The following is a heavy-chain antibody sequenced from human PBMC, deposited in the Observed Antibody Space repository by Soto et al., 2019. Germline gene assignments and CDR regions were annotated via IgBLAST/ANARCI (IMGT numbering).Heavy chain of an antibody. J-gene: IGHJ4*02. V-gene: IGHV3-66*04. CDR3: ARHGYSYGGGYFDY. CDR1: GFTVSSNY. D-gene: IGHD5-18*01. CDR2: IYSGGSA. Sequence: EVQLVESGGGLVQPGGSLRLSCAASGFTVSSNYMSLVRQAPGKGLEWGSVIYSGGSAYYADSVKGRFTISRDNSKNTLYLQMNSLRAEDTAVYYCARHGYSYGGGYFDYWGQGTLVSVSS.